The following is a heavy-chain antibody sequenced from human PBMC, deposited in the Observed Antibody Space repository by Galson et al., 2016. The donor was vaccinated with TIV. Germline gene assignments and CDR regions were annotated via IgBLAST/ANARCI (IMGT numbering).Heavy chain of an antibody. V-gene: IGHV4-59*01. Sequence: LSLTCTVSGGSISHYYWSWIRQAPGKGLDWIGYIYYTGTTHYSPSLKSRVTISVDMSKNQFSLHLNSVTAADTAVYYCARTAYWSGYEDFWGQGTLVTVSS. CDR3: ARTAYWSGYEDF. CDR1: GGSISHYY. J-gene: IGHJ4*02. CDR2: IYYTGTT. D-gene: IGHD3-3*01.